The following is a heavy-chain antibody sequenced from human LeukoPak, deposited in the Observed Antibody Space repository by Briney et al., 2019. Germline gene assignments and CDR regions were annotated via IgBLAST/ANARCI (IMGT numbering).Heavy chain of an antibody. V-gene: IGHV3-30*03. J-gene: IGHJ1*01. D-gene: IGHD2-15*01. CDR3: APTLARYVYCSGGSCPVYFQH. CDR2: ISYDGSNN. CDR1: GFTFSSYG. Sequence: GRSLRLSCAASGFTFSSYGMHWVRQAPGKGLEWVADISYDGSNNYYADSVKGRFTISRDNSKNTLYLQMNSLRAEDTAVYYCAPTLARYVYCSGGSCPVYFQHWGQGTLVTVSS.